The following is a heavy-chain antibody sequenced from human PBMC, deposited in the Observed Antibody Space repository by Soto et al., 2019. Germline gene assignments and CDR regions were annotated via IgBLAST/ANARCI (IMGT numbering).Heavy chain of an antibody. Sequence: PSETLSLTCTVSSGSFSPNYWSWIRQPPGKGLEWVGYIYYRGTTSYNPSLKSRVTMSADTSKNQFSLKLNSVTAADTAVYYCARMNYYDTSGYPFDYWGQGMMVTVPQ. V-gene: IGHV4-59*01. J-gene: IGHJ4*02. CDR3: ARMNYYDTSGYPFDY. CDR1: SGSFSPNY. D-gene: IGHD3-22*01. CDR2: IYYRGTT.